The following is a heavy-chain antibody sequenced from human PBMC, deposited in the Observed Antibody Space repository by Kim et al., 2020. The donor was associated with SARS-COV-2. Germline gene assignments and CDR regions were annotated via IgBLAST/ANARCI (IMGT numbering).Heavy chain of an antibody. D-gene: IGHD3-10*01. J-gene: IGHJ6*01. V-gene: IGHV1-3*01. CDR3: ARDHPSVRGVIIYYYYGM. Sequence: SVKVSCKASGYTFTSYAMHLVRQAPGQRLEWMGWINAGNGNTKYSQKFQGRVTITRVTSASTAYMELSSLRSEDTDVDYCARDHPSVRGVIIYYYYGM. CDR1: GYTFTSYA. CDR2: INAGNGNT.